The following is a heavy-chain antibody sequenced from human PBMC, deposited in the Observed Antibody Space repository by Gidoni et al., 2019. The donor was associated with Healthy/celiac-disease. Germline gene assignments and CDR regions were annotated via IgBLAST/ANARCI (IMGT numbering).Heavy chain of an antibody. D-gene: IGHD4-17*01. J-gene: IGHJ4*02. V-gene: IGHV3-33*01. CDR2: IWYDGSNK. CDR3: ARADVHDYGDYGTLDY. Sequence: QVQLVESGGGVVQPGRSLRLSCAASGFTFSSYGMHWVRQAPGKGLEWVAVIWYDGSNKYYADSVKGRFTISRDNSKNTLYLQMNSLRAEDTAVYYCARADVHDYGDYGTLDYWGQGTLVTVSS. CDR1: GFTFSSYG.